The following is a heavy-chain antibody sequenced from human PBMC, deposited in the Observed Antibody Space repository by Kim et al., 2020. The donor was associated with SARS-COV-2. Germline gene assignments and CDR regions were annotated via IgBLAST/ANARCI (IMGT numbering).Heavy chain of an antibody. D-gene: IGHD3-9*01. CDR1: GFTFDDYT. J-gene: IGHJ4*02. V-gene: IGHV3-43*01. CDR3: AKGQENYDILTAIWDYFDY. Sequence: GGSLRLSCAASGFTFDDYTMHWVRQAPGKGLEWVSLISWDGGSTYYADSVKGRFTISRDNSKNSLYLQMNSLRTEDTALYYCAKGQENYDILTAIWDYFDYWGQGTLVTVSS. CDR2: ISWDGGST.